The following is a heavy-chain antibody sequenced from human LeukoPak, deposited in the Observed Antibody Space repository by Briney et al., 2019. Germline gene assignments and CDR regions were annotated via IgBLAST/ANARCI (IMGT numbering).Heavy chain of an antibody. V-gene: IGHV4-38-2*01. D-gene: IGHD4-11*01. Sequence: SETLSLTCAVSGYSISSGYYWGWIRQPPGKGLEWIGSIYHSGSTYYNPSLKSRVTISVDTSKNQFSLKLSSVTAADTAVYYWARHGADDSTWGHWFDPWGQGTLVTVSS. CDR1: GYSISSGYY. J-gene: IGHJ5*02. CDR3: ARHGADDSTWGHWFDP. CDR2: IYHSGST.